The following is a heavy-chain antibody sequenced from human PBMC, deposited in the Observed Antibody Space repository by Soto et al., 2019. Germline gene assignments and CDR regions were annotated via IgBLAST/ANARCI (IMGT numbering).Heavy chain of an antibody. CDR3: AAHNGDDYVWGGLYYYYGMDV. CDR2: IYSGGST. CDR1: GFTVSSNY. D-gene: IGHD3-16*01. V-gene: IGHV3-53*01. J-gene: IGHJ6*02. Sequence: GGSLRLSCAASGFTVSSNYMSWVRQAPGKGLEWVSVIYSGGSTYYADSVKGRFTISRDNSKNTLYLQMNSLRAEDTAVYYCAAHNGDDYVWGGLYYYYGMDVWGQGTTVTVSS.